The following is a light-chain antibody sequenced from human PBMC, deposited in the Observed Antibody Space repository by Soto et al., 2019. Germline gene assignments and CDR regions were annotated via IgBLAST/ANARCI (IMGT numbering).Light chain of an antibody. Sequence: EIVLTQSPVTLSLSPGERATLSCRASQSVRTYLAWYQVKPGQAPRLLIYDASSRASGVPARFSGSGSGTDFTLTISSLEPEDFAVYYCQQYGSSGTFGQGTKVEIK. CDR2: DAS. V-gene: IGKV3-20*01. CDR1: QSVRTY. CDR3: QQYGSSGT. J-gene: IGKJ1*01.